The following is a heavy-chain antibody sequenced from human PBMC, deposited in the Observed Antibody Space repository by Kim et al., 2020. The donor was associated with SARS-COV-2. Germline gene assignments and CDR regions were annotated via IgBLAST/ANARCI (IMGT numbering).Heavy chain of an antibody. D-gene: IGHD3-9*01. CDR3: AKDQRYFDWLWGKGYFDY. J-gene: IGHJ4*02. V-gene: IGHV3-23*01. Sequence: KGRFTISRDNSKNTLYLQMNSLRAEDTAVYYCAKDQRYFDWLWGKGYFDYWGQGTLVTVSS.